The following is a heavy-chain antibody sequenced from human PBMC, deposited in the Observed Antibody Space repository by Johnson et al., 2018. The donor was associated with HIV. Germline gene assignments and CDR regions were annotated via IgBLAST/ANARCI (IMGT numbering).Heavy chain of an antibody. V-gene: IGHV3-9*01. CDR1: GFTFDDYA. CDR2: IRGNSGRI. J-gene: IGHJ3*02. Sequence: VQLVESGGGLVQPGRSLRLSCVASGFTFDDYAMHWVRQAPWKGLEWVSCIRGNSGRIGYAEAVKGRFAISRDNAKNSLYLKMNILSAEDTALYYCAKAVSGSYDDAFDIWGQGTMVTVSS. CDR3: AKAVSGSYDDAFDI. D-gene: IGHD1-26*01.